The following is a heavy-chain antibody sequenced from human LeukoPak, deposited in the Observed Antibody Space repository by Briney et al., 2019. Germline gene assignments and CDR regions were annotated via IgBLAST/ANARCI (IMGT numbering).Heavy chain of an antibody. D-gene: IGHD6-13*01. CDR1: GGTFSSYA. V-gene: IGHV1-69*10. CDR2: TIPILGIA. CDR3: ARDAGYSSSWTDY. Sequence: ASVKVSCKASGGTFSSYAISWVRQAPGQGLEWMGGTIPILGIANYAQKFQGRVTITADKSTSTAYMELSSLRSEDTAVYYCARDAGYSSSWTDYWGQGTLVTVSS. J-gene: IGHJ4*02.